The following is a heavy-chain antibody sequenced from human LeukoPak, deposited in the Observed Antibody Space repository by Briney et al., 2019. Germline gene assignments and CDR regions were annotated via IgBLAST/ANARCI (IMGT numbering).Heavy chain of an antibody. J-gene: IGHJ4*02. CDR1: GFTFSSYG. V-gene: IGHV3-30*02. D-gene: IGHD4-17*01. Sequence: GGSLRPSCAASGFTFSSYGMHWVRQAPGKGLEWVAFIRYDGSNKYYADSVKGRFTISRDNSKNTLYLQMNSLRAEDTAVYYCAKVIVWSDYGDDGSDYWGQGTLVTVSS. CDR2: IRYDGSNK. CDR3: AKVIVWSDYGDDGSDY.